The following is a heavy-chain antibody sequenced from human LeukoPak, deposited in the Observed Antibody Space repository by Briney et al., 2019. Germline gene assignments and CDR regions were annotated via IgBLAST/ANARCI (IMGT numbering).Heavy chain of an antibody. Sequence: SVKDSCKASGGTFSSYAISWVRQAPGQGLEWMGRIIPIFGTANYAQKFQGRVTITTDESTSTAYMELSSLRSEDTAVYYCARCGSSSTSCSPAYWGQGTLVTVSS. CDR2: IIPIFGTA. J-gene: IGHJ4*02. CDR3: ARCGSSSTSCSPAY. CDR1: GGTFSSYA. V-gene: IGHV1-69*05. D-gene: IGHD2-2*01.